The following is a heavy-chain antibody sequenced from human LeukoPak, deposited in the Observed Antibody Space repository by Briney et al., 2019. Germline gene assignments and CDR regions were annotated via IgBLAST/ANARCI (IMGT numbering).Heavy chain of an antibody. Sequence: ASVKVSCKASGGTFSSYAISWVRQAPGQGLEWMGIINPSGGSTSYAQKFQGRVTMTRDTSTSTVYMELSSLRSEDTAVYYCARDPRITGTTRAFDIWGQGTMVTVSS. CDR3: ARDPRITGTTRAFDI. CDR1: GGTFSSYA. V-gene: IGHV1-46*01. J-gene: IGHJ3*02. D-gene: IGHD1-20*01. CDR2: INPSGGST.